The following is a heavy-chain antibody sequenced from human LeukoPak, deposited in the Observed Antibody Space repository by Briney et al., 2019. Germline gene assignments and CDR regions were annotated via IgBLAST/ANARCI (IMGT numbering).Heavy chain of an antibody. D-gene: IGHD1-1*01. Sequence: PSETLSLTCTVSGGSLSTYFWNWFRQPPGKGLEWIGYIYYSGSTNYSPSLKSRITISVDTSKNQFSLTLSSVTAADTAVYYCARKLEGTSWKYNWFDPWGQGTLVTVSS. V-gene: IGHV4-59*01. J-gene: IGHJ5*02. CDR1: GGSLSTYF. CDR3: ARKLEGTSWKYNWFDP. CDR2: IYYSGST.